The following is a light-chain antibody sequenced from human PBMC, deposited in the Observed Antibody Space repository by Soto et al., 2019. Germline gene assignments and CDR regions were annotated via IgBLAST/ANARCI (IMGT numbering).Light chain of an antibody. CDR1: SSDVGGSNY. V-gene: IGLV2-14*01. Sequence: QSALIQPASVSGSPGQSITISCTGTSSDVGGSNYVSWYQHHPHRAPKLLIYEVNYRPSGVSNRFSGSKSGNMASLTISGRQAEDEADYYCSSYTSSNTLEVFGSGTKVTVL. CDR3: SSYTSSNTLEV. CDR2: EVN. J-gene: IGLJ1*01.